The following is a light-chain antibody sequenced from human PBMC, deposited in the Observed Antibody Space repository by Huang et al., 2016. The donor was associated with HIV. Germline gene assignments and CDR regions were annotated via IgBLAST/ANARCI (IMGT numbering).Light chain of an antibody. CDR2: WAS. Sequence: DIVMTQSPDSLAVSLGERANINCKASQSVLYSSNNMNYLAWYQQKPGQPPKLLIYWASTRESGVPDRFSGSGSGTDFTLTISSLQAEDVAVYYCQQYYSTPPTFGGGTKVEIK. CDR1: QSVLYSSNNMNY. CDR3: QQYYSTPPT. V-gene: IGKV4-1*01. J-gene: IGKJ4*01.